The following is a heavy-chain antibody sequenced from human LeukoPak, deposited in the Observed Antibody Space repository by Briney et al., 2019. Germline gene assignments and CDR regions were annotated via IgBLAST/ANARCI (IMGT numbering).Heavy chain of an antibody. J-gene: IGHJ4*02. CDR3: ARVPHPGDSSGPVDY. CDR2: IIPIFGTA. CDR1: GGTFSSYA. D-gene: IGHD3-22*01. V-gene: IGHV1-69*13. Sequence: ASVKVSCKASGGTFSSYAISWVRQAPGQGLEWMGGIIPIFGTADYAQKFQGRVTITADESTSTAYMELSSLRPEDTAVYYCARVPHPGDSSGPVDYWGQGTLVTVSS.